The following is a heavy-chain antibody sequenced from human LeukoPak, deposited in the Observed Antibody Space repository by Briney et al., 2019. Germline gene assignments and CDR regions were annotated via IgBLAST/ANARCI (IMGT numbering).Heavy chain of an antibody. Sequence: GGSLRLSCAASGFTFSDNYMDWVRQAPGKGLEWVGRTRNKANSYTTEYAASVKGRFTISRDDSKNSLYLQMNSLKTEDTAVYYCAREGITIFGVAIWAFDIWGQGTMVTVSS. D-gene: IGHD3-3*01. CDR2: TRNKANSYTT. CDR3: AREGITIFGVAIWAFDI. CDR1: GFTFSDNY. J-gene: IGHJ3*02. V-gene: IGHV3-72*01.